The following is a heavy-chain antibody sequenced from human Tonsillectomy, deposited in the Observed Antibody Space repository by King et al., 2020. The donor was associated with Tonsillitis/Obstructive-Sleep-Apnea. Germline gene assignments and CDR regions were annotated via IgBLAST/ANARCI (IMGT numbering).Heavy chain of an antibody. CDR1: GYTFTSYG. J-gene: IGHJ6*03. D-gene: IGHD3-3*01. CDR3: ARGARFLEWLLNDYYYYMDV. V-gene: IGHV1-18*01. CDR2: ISAYNGNT. Sequence: QLVPSGAEVKKPGASVKVSCKASGYTFTSYGISWVRQAPGQGLAWMGWISAYNGNTNYAQKLQGRVTMTTDTSTSTAYMELRSLRSDDTAVYYCARGARFLEWLLNDYYYYMDVWGKGTTVTVSS.